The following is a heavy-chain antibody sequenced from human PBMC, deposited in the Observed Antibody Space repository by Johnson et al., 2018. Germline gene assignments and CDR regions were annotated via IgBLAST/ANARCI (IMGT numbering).Heavy chain of an antibody. CDR2: INQDGSEK. Sequence: VQLVQSGGGLVEPGGSLRLSCAVSGFTLSSYWMSWVRQAPGKGLEWVANINQDGSEKYYVDSVKGRFTISRDNAKNSVYLHLNSLRAEDTAVYYCARGLYGDYGYVEYFQHWGQGTPVTVSS. CDR3: ARGLYGDYGYVEYFQH. D-gene: IGHD4-17*01. J-gene: IGHJ1*01. V-gene: IGHV3-7*01. CDR1: GFTLSSYW.